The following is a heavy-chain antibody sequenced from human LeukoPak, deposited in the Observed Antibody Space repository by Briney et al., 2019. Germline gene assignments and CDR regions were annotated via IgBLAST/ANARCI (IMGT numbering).Heavy chain of an antibody. CDR2: ISSNGGGT. J-gene: IGHJ3*02. D-gene: IGHD3-3*01. CDR3: VKEQTFFGVVMDI. V-gene: IGHV3-64D*09. Sequence: LAGRSLRLSCSASGFTFSTYAMHWVRQPPGKGLEYVSAISSNGGGTYYADSVKGRFTISRDNSKNTLFLQMSSLRAEDTAVYYCVKEQTFFGVVMDIWGQGTMVTVSS. CDR1: GFTFSTYA.